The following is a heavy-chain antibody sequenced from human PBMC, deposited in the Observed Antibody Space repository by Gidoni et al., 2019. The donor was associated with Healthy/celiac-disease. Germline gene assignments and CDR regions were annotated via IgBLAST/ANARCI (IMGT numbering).Heavy chain of an antibody. CDR2: ISAYNGNT. CDR1: GYTFTSYG. Sequence: QVQLVQSGAEVKKPGASVTVSCQASGYTFTSYGISWVRQAPGQGLEWMGWISAYNGNTNYAQKLQGRVTMTTDTSTSTAYMELRSLRSDDTAVYYCARVGPRSIAVAGGRMDVWGQGTTVTVSS. CDR3: ARVGPRSIAVAGGRMDV. J-gene: IGHJ6*02. V-gene: IGHV1-18*04. D-gene: IGHD6-19*01.